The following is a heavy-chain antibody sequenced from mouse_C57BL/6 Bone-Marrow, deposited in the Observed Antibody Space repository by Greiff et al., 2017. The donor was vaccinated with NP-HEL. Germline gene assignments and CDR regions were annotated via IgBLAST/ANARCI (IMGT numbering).Heavy chain of an antibody. D-gene: IGHD1-1*01. CDR1: GYTFTSYW. V-gene: IGHV1-52*01. Sequence: QVQLKQPGAELVRPGSSVKLSCKASGYTFTSYWMHWVKQRPIQGLEWIGNIDPSDSATHYNQKFKDKATLTVDKSSSTAYRQLRSLTSEDSAGDYCARGDGRVYGGFAYWGQGTLLTVSA. J-gene: IGHJ3*01. CDR3: ARGDGRVYGGFAY. CDR2: IDPSDSAT.